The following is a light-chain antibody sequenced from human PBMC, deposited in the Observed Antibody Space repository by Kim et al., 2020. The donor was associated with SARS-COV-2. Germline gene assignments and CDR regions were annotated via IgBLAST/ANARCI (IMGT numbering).Light chain of an antibody. CDR1: QSLSRY. Sequence: DIQMTQSPSSLSASVGDRVTITCRASQSLSRYLNWYQQRPGKAPDLLISATFSLRSGVPSRFSGSGSGTEFTLTISNLQPEDFATYYCQQPYSTPYSFGQGTKLEI. CDR2: ATF. J-gene: IGKJ2*03. V-gene: IGKV1-39*01. CDR3: QQPYSTPYS.